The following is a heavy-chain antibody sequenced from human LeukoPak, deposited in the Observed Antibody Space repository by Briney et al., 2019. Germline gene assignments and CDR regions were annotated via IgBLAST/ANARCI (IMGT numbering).Heavy chain of an antibody. V-gene: IGHV3-30*02. D-gene: IGHD6-25*01. CDR3: ARVFTARSGGYDAFDI. Sequence: GGSLTLSCAASVFTFSSYGMHWVRQAPGKGLEWVAFIRYDGSNKYYADSVKGRFTISRDNSKNTLYLQMNSLRAGDTAVYYCARVFTARSGGYDAFDIWGQGTMVTVSP. CDR1: VFTFSSYG. J-gene: IGHJ3*02. CDR2: IRYDGSNK.